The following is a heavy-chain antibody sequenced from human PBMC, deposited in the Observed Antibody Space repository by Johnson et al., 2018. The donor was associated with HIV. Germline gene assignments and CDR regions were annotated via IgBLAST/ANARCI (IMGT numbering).Heavy chain of an antibody. Sequence: VQLVESGGGLVKPGGSLRLPCAASGFTFSNAWMTWVRQAPGKGLEWVGRIKSKSDGGTTDYAAPVRGRFTISRDDSETTVYLQINSLKTEDTAVYYCTTNFWSGFYPDAFDIWGQGTMVTVSS. V-gene: IGHV3-15*01. D-gene: IGHD3-3*01. CDR1: GFTFSNAW. CDR2: IKSKSDGGTT. CDR3: TTNFWSGFYPDAFDI. J-gene: IGHJ3*02.